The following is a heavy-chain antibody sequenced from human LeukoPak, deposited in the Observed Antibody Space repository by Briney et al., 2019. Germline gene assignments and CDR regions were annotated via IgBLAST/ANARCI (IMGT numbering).Heavy chain of an antibody. J-gene: IGHJ4*02. V-gene: IGHV3-74*01. CDR2: INSDGSST. Sequence: PGGSLRVSCAASGFTFSSYWMHWVRQAPGKGLVWVSRINSDGSSTTYADSVKGRFTISRDNAKNTLYLQMNSLRADDTAVYYCVRFDSSGFYSEYWGQASLVSVSS. CDR1: GFTFSSYW. D-gene: IGHD3-22*01. CDR3: VRFDSSGFYSEY.